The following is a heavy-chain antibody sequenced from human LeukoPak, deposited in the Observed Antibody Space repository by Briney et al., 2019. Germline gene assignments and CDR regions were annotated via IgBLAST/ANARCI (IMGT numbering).Heavy chain of an antibody. CDR3: GRGGDGIDF. V-gene: IGHV3-74*01. D-gene: IGHD5-24*01. CDR2: INQDESKA. CDR1: GFTFRNYL. J-gene: IGHJ3*01. Sequence: GGSLRLSCAVSGFTFRNYLMHWVRQAPSQGRVWVSRINQDESKAYADSVRGRFTVSRDNAKNMLYLHLSGLRAEDTAVYFCGRGGDGIDFWGQGTTVIVSS.